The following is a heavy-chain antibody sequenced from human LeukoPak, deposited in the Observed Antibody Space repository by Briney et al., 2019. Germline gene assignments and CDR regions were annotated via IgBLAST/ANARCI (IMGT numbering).Heavy chain of an antibody. V-gene: IGHV5-51*01. CDR1: GYSFTSYW. CDR3: ARRAGCSSTSCYRGDFDY. J-gene: IGHJ4*01. CDR2: IYPGDSDT. Sequence: GESLKISCKGSGYSFTSYWIGWVRPMPGKGLEWMGIIYPGDSDTRYSPSFQGQVTISADKSISTAYLQWSSLKASDTAMYYCARRAGCSSTSCYRGDFDYWGQGTLVTVSS. D-gene: IGHD2-2*02.